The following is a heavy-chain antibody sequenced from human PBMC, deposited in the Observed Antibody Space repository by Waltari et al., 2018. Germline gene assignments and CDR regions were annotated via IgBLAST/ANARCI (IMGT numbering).Heavy chain of an antibody. CDR1: GDSMTNSNYY. V-gene: IGHV4-39*02. Sequence: QLQMHESGPGLVKSSETLSLTCTVSGDSMTNSNYYWAWIRQPPGKGLEWIGDIYYSGTSFYNPSLMSRRTISADTSKNHFSLSLTSVTVADTAIYYCARRPMGAAFDYWGQGVLVTISS. D-gene: IGHD3-16*01. J-gene: IGHJ4*02. CDR3: ARRPMGAAFDY. CDR2: IYYSGTS.